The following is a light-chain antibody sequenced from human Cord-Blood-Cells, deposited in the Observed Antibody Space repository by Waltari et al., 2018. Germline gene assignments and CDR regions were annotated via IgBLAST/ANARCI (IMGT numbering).Light chain of an antibody. CDR3: FSYAGSSTLV. Sequence: QSALTQPASVSGSPGQSITIPCPGTSSDVGGYNLVSWYQQHPGKAPKLMIYEGSKRPSGVSNRFSGSKSGNTASLTISGLQAEDEADYYCFSYAGSSTLVFGGGTKLTVL. J-gene: IGLJ2*01. CDR1: SSDVGGYNL. CDR2: EGS. V-gene: IGLV2-23*01.